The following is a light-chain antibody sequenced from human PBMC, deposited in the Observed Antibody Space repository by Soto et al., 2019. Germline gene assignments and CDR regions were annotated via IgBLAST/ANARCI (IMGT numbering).Light chain of an antibody. V-gene: IGKV1-5*03. CDR2: KAS. CDR1: QTISSW. J-gene: IGKJ4*01. Sequence: DIQMTQSPATLSVSVGDRVTITCRASQTISSWLAWYQQKPGKAPKLLIYKASTLKSGVPSRFSGSGSGTDFTLTIGRLEPDDFAVYYCQQYGNSPLTFGGGTKVDNK. CDR3: QQYGNSPLT.